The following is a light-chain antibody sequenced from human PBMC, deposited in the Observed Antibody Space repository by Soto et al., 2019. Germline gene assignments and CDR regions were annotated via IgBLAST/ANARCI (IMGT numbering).Light chain of an antibody. CDR2: EGS. CDR1: SSDVGSYNL. V-gene: IGLV2-23*01. Sequence: QSVLTQPASVSGSPGRSITISCTGTSSDVGSYNLVSWYQQHPGKAPKLMIYEGSKRPSGVSNRFSGSKSGNTASLTISGLQAEDEADYYCCSYAGSSSYDFGTGTKVTVL. CDR3: CSYAGSSSYD. J-gene: IGLJ1*01.